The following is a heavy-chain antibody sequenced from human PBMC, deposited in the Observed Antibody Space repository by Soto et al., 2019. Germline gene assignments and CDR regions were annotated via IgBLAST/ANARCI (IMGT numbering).Heavy chain of an antibody. J-gene: IGHJ4*02. CDR3: AKDTSSGWYYFDY. CDR2: ISGSGGST. D-gene: IGHD6-19*01. V-gene: IGHV3-23*01. CDR1: GFTFSSYA. Sequence: GESLKISCAASGFTFSSYAMSWVRQAPGKGLEWVSAISGSGGSTYYADSVKGRFTISRDNSKNTLYLQMNSLRAEDTAVYYCAKDTSSGWYYFDYWGQGTLVTVSS.